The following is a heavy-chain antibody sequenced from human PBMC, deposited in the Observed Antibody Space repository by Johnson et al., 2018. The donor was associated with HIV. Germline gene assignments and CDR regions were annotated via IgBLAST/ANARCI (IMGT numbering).Heavy chain of an antibody. V-gene: IGHV3-9*01. CDR2: INWNGGST. J-gene: IGHJ3*02. CDR1: GFTFSSYA. D-gene: IGHD6-13*01. Sequence: VQLVESGGGLVQPGGSLRLSCAASGFTFSSYAMHWVRQAPGKGLEWVSGINWNGGSTGYADSVKGRLTISRDNAKNSLFLHMHSLRAEDTALYYCAKSIDAAADDAFDIWGQGTMVTVSS. CDR3: AKSIDAAADDAFDI.